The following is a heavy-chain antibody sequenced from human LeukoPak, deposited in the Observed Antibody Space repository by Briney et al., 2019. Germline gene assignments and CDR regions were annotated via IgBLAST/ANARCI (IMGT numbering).Heavy chain of an antibody. V-gene: IGHV1-69*04. Sequence: SVKVSCKASGGTFSSYAISWVRQAPGQGLEWMGRIIPILGIANYAQKFQGRVTITADKSTSTAYMELSSLRSEDTAAYYCASSLDYYDSSGYDYWGQGTLVTVSS. CDR1: GGTFSSYA. CDR3: ASSLDYYDSSGYDY. CDR2: IIPILGIA. J-gene: IGHJ4*02. D-gene: IGHD3-22*01.